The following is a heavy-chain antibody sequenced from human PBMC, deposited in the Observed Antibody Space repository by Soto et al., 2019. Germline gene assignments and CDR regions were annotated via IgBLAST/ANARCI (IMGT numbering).Heavy chain of an antibody. CDR1: GGSISSYY. V-gene: IGHV4-59*01. CDR3: ARDRSWDSSGYYFDF. CDR2: IYSSGRT. J-gene: IGHJ4*02. D-gene: IGHD3-22*01. Sequence: SETLSLTCTVSGGSISSYYWSWIRQPPGMGLEWIGYIYSSGRTNYNPSLKSRVTISVDTSKNQFSLILRSVTAADTAVYYCARDRSWDSSGYYFDFWGQGTRVTGSS.